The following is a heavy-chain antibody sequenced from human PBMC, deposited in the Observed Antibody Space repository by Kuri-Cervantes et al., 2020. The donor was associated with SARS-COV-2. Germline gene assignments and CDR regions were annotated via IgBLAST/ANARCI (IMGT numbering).Heavy chain of an antibody. CDR1: GGSFSGYY. V-gene: IGHV4-34*01. CDR3: ARVYYVSSGYYEVRYFDY. D-gene: IGHD3-22*01. J-gene: IGHJ4*02. Sequence: SQTLSLTCAVYGGSFSGYYWSWIRQPPGKGLEWIGEINHSGSTNYNPSLKSRVTISVDTSKNQFSLKLSSVTAADTAVYYCARVYYVSSGYYEVRYFDYWGQGTLVTVSS. CDR2: INHSGST.